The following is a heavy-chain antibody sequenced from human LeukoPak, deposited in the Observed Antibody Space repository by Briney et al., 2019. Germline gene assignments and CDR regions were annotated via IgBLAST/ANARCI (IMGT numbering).Heavy chain of an antibody. CDR2: ISPSSHYI. CDR3: ARYENGGIDY. J-gene: IGHJ4*02. D-gene: IGHD2-15*01. CDR1: GFTFSNYS. V-gene: IGHV3-21*04. Sequence: GGSLRLSCAGSGFTFSNYSINWVRQAPGKGLEWVSSISPSSHYIYYADSVRGRFTISRDNARNSLYLQMNSLRDEDTAVYYCARYENGGIDYWGQGTLVTVSS.